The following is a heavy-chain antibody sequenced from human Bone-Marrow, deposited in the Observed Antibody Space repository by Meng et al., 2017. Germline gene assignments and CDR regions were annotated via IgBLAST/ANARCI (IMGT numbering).Heavy chain of an antibody. CDR3: ASSPSGTYYFDY. CDR1: GFTFSSYS. D-gene: IGHD1-26*01. Sequence: EGQLVESGGGLVKAGGSLRLSCAASGFTFSSYSMNWVRQAPGKGLEWVSSISSSSSYIYYADSVKGRFTISRDNAKNSLYLQMNSLRTEDTAVYYCASSPSGTYYFDYWGQGTLVTVSS. CDR2: ISSSSSYI. V-gene: IGHV3-21*04. J-gene: IGHJ4*02.